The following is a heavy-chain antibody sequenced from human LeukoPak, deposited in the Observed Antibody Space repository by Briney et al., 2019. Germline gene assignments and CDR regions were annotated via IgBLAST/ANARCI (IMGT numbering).Heavy chain of an antibody. CDR2: ISGGSSYT. V-gene: IGHV3-11*06. D-gene: IGHD4-23*01. Sequence: GGSLTLSCAASGFTFSDYYMTWFRQAPGKGLEWVSYISGGSSYTNFADSVKGRFTISRDNAKNSLYLQMNSLRAEDTAVYYCARVSLLDDGGLGDYWGQGTLVTVSS. CDR3: ARVSLLDDGGLGDY. CDR1: GFTFSDYY. J-gene: IGHJ4*02.